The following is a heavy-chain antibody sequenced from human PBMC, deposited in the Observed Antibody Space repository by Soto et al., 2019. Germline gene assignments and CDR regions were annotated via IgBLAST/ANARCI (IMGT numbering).Heavy chain of an antibody. Sequence: PGGSLRLSCAASGFTFSSYAMHWVRQAPGKGLEWVAVISYDGSNKYYADSVKGRFTISRDNSKNKLYLQMNSLRADDTAVYYCARAGTIVYYYYGMDVWGQGTTVTVSS. D-gene: IGHD3-3*01. V-gene: IGHV3-30-3*01. CDR3: ARAGTIVYYYYGMDV. J-gene: IGHJ6*02. CDR1: GFTFSSYA. CDR2: ISYDGSNK.